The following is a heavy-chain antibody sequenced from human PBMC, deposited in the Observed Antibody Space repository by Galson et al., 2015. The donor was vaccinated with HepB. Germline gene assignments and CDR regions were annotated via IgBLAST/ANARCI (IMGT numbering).Heavy chain of an antibody. CDR3: AKDWQQLVLWVDAFDI. CDR2: ISGSGGST. J-gene: IGHJ3*02. D-gene: IGHD6-13*01. Sequence: SLRLSCAASGFTFSSYAMSWVRQAPGKGLEWASAISGSGGSTYYADSVKGRFTISRDNSKNTLYLQMNSLRAEDTAVYYCAKDWQQLVLWVDAFDIWGQGTMVTVSS. V-gene: IGHV3-23*01. CDR1: GFTFSSYA.